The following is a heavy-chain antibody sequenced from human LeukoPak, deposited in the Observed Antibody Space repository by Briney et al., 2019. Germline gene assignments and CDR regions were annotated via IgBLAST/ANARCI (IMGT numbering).Heavy chain of an antibody. Sequence: ASVKVSCKASGYTFTNYGISWVRQAPGQGLEWMGWISAYNGNTNYVQKLLQGRVTMTTDTSTSTAYMELSSLRSEDTAVYYCARGGGGGGNWFDPWGQGTLVTVSS. V-gene: IGHV1-18*01. CDR1: GYTFTNYG. J-gene: IGHJ5*02. D-gene: IGHD3-16*01. CDR3: ARGGGGGGNWFDP. CDR2: ISAYNGNT.